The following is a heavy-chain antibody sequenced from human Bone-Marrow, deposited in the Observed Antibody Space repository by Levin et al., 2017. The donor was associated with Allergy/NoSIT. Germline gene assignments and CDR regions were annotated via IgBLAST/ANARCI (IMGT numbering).Heavy chain of an antibody. Sequence: PSETLSLTCVVSGDSISGSGVYWGWIRQPPGKGLEWIGSTYYSGSTYYSSSLKSRVTISVDTSKNHFSLRLNSVTAADTAVYFCARGFSMQFAYWGQGALVTVSS. V-gene: IGHV4-39*02. CDR3: ARGFSMQFAY. CDR1: GDSISGSGVY. J-gene: IGHJ4*02. CDR2: TYYSGST. D-gene: IGHD3-3*01.